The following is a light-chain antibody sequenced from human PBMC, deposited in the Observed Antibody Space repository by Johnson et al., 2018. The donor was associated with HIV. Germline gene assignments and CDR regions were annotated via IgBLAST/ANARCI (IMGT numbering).Light chain of an antibody. J-gene: IGLJ1*01. Sequence: QSVLTQSPSVSAAPGQKVTISCSGNSSTIGNNYVSWYQLLPGTAPKLLIYKNNKRPSGIHDRFSGSKSGTSATLGITGLQTGDEAEYNCGTWYTIMSVGGFFGTGTKVSVL. CDR1: SSTIGNNY. CDR2: KNN. CDR3: GTWYTIMSVGGF. V-gene: IGLV1-51*02.